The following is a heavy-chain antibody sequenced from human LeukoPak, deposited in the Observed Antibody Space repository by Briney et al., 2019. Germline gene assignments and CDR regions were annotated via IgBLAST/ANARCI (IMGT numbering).Heavy chain of an antibody. V-gene: IGHV3-21*01. D-gene: IGHD3-22*01. J-gene: IGHJ4*02. CDR2: ISSSSSYI. Sequence: GGSLRLSCAASGFTFSSYSMNWVRQAPGKGLEWVSSISSSSSYIYYADSVKGRFTISRDNAKNSLYLQMNSLRAEDTAVYYCAKDPTHYRVWDYYETIGLSYWGQGTLVTVSS. CDR3: AKDPTHYRVWDYYETIGLSY. CDR1: GFTFSSYS.